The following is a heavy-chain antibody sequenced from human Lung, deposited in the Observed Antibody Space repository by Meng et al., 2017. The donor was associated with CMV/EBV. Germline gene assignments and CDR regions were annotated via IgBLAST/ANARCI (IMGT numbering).Heavy chain of an antibody. CDR2: MNPNSGNT. D-gene: IGHD2-2*02. CDR1: GNTLTSFD. CDR3: AKATPLGYCSSTSCYTQDAYYGMDV. J-gene: IGHJ6*02. V-gene: IGHV1-8*03. Sequence: ASXXFSXKASGNTLTSFDINWVRKAIGQGLEWMGWMNPNSGNTGYAQKFQGRVTITRNTSISTAYMELSSLRSEDTAVYYCAKATPLGYCSSTSCYTQDAYYGMDVWXQGTXVTVSS.